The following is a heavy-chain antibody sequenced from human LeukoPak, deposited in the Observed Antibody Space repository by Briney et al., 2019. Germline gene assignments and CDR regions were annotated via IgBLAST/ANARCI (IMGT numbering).Heavy chain of an antibody. CDR3: ARERETAFDY. CDR1: GGSISSYY. V-gene: IGHV4-59*01. J-gene: IGHJ4*02. D-gene: IGHD5-18*01. Sequence: SETLSLTCTVSGGSISSYYWSWIRQPPGKGLEWIGYIYYSGSTNHNPSLKSRVTISVDTSKNQFSLKLSSVTAADTAVYYCARERETAFDYWGQGTLVTVSS. CDR2: IYYSGST.